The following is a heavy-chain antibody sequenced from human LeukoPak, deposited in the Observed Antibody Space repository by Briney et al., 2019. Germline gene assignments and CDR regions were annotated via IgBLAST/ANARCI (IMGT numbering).Heavy chain of an antibody. J-gene: IGHJ6*02. Sequence: SVKVSCKASGGTFSSYAISWVRRAPGQGLEWMGGIIPIFGTANYAQKFQGRVTITTDESTSTAYMELSSLRSEDTAVYYCAKARIAAAVNRYYYYGMDVWGQGTTVTVSS. V-gene: IGHV1-69*05. CDR1: GGTFSSYA. CDR3: AKARIAAAVNRYYYYGMDV. CDR2: IIPIFGTA. D-gene: IGHD6-13*01.